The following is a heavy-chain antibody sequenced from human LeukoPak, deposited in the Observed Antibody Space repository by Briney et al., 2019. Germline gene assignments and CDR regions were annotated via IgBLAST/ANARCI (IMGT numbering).Heavy chain of an antibody. CDR3: ATPGGPCGDYDSNDY. V-gene: IGHV3-53*01. CDR1: GFTVSSNY. D-gene: IGHD4-17*01. J-gene: IGHJ4*02. CDR2: IYSGGST. Sequence: GGSLRLSCAASGFTVSSNYMSWVRQAPGKGLEWVSVIYSGGSTYYADSVKGRFTISRDNSKNTLYLQMNSLRAEDTAVYYCATPGGPCGDYDSNDYWGQGTLVTVSS.